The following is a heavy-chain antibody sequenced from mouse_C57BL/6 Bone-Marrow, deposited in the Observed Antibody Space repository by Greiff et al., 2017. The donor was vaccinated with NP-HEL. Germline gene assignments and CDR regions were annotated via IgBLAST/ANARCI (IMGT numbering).Heavy chain of an antibody. CDR1: GFTFSDAW. CDR3: TQGGLTGRFDY. V-gene: IGHV6-6*01. Sequence: EVKVEESGGGLVQPGGSMKLSCAASGFTFSDAWMDWVRQSPEKGLEWVAEIRNKANNHATYYAESVKGRFTISRDDSKSSVYLQMNSLRAEDTGIYYCTQGGLTGRFDYWGQGTTLTVSS. CDR2: IRNKANNHAT. J-gene: IGHJ2*01. D-gene: IGHD4-1*01.